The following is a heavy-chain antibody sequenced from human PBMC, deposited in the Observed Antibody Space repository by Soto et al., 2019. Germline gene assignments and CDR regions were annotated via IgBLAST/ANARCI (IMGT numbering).Heavy chain of an antibody. CDR2: ISYDGSNT. CDR3: AKGAGDRLSLGMDV. V-gene: IGHV3-30*18. CDR1: GFSISDYG. Sequence: QVHLVESGGGVVQPGWSLRLSCAASGFSISDYGMEWVRQAPGKGLEWVELISYDGSNTYYADSVKGRFTISRDNSKDTLFLQMTGLRREDPAVYYCAKGAGDRLSLGMDVWGQGTTVSVSS. J-gene: IGHJ6*02. D-gene: IGHD1-26*01.